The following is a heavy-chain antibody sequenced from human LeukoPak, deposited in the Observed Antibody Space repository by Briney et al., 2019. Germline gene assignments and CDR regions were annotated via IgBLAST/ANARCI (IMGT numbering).Heavy chain of an antibody. D-gene: IGHD1-26*01. J-gene: IGHJ4*02. CDR3: ATSKYSGSY. CDR2: ISGSGGRI. V-gene: IGHV3-23*01. CDR1: GFTFSSYA. Sequence: GGSLRLSCAASGFTFSSYAMSWVRQAPGKGLEWVSAISGSGGRIYYGASVKGRFTISRDNSKNTLNSQMNSLRAEDTAVYYCATSKYSGSYWGQGTLVTVSS.